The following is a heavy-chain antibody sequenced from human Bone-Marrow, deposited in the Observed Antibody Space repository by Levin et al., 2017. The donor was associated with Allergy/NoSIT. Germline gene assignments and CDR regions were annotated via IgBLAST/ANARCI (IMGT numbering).Heavy chain of an antibody. CDR3: ARLSHYNAGY. J-gene: IGHJ4*01. D-gene: IGHD3-10*01. Sequence: ASVKVSCKASGYSFTGYYLHWVRQAPGQGPEWMGWINPISGGPNYAQKFQGRVTMTRDTSISTAYLELSRLRSDDTAVDYCARLSHYNAGYWGPGTLVTVSS. CDR2: INPISGGP. CDR1: GYSFTGYY. V-gene: IGHV1-2*02.